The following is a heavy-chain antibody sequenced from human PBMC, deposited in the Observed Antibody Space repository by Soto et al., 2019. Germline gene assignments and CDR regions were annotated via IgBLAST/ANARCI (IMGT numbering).Heavy chain of an antibody. V-gene: IGHV4-59*12. D-gene: IGHD3-3*01. CDR3: ARERGPEWQYDYYYYYMDV. J-gene: IGHJ6*03. Sequence: PSETLSLTCTVSGGSISSYYWSWIRQPPGKGLEWIGYIYYSGSTNYNPSLKSRVTISVDTSKNQFSLKLSSVTAADTAVYYCARERGPEWQYDYYYYYMDVWGKGTTVTVSS. CDR1: GGSISSYY. CDR2: IYYSGST.